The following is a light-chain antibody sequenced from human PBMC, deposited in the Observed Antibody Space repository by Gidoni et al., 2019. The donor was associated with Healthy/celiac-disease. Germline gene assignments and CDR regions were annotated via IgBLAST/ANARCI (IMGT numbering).Light chain of an antibody. V-gene: IGKV3-15*01. CDR1: QSVSSN. CDR2: GAS. Sequence: EIVLTQSPATLSVSPGERATLSCRASQSVSSNLAWYQQKPGQAPRLLIYGASTRATGIPARFSGSGSGTEFTLTLRSLQSEDFAVYYCQQYNNWPRSLTFXGXTKVEIK. J-gene: IGKJ4*01. CDR3: QQYNNWPRSLT.